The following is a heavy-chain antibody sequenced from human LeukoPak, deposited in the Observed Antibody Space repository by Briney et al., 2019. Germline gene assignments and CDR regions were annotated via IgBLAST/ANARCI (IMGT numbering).Heavy chain of an antibody. V-gene: IGHV1-8*01. D-gene: IGHD3-22*01. J-gene: IGHJ2*01. CDR3: ASDYYDSSGHWYFDL. CDR1: GYTFTSYD. CDR2: MNPNSGNT. Sequence: ASVKVSCKASGYTFTSYDINWVRQATGQGLEWMGWMNPNSGNTGYAQKFQGRVTMTRNTSISTAYMELSSLRSEDTAVYYCASDYYDSSGHWYFDLWGRGTLVTVSS.